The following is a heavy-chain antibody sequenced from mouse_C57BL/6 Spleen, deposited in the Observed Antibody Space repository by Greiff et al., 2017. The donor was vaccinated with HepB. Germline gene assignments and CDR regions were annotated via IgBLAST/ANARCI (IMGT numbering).Heavy chain of an antibody. CDR1: GYTFTDYE. CDR3: TRAGFDY. Sequence: VQLQESGAELVRPGASVTLSCKASGYTFTDYEMHWVKQTPVHGLEWIGAIDPETGGTAYNQKFKGKAILTADKSSSTAYMELRSLTSEDSAVYYCTRAGFDYWGQGTTLTVSS. J-gene: IGHJ2*01. CDR2: IDPETGGT. V-gene: IGHV1-15*01.